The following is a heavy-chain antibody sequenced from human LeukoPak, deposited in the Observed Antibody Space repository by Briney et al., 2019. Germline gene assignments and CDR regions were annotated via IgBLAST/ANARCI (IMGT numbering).Heavy chain of an antibody. D-gene: IGHD1-26*01. CDR2: ISSSSSTI. CDR3: ARAAGGTSRDY. V-gene: IGHV3-48*02. CDR1: GFTFNNYW. J-gene: IGHJ4*02. Sequence: GGSLRLSCEASGFTFNNYWMNWVRQAPGKGLEWVSYISSSSSTIYYADSVKGRFTISRDNAKNSLYLQMNSLRDDDTAVYYCARAAGGTSRDYWGQGTLVTVSS.